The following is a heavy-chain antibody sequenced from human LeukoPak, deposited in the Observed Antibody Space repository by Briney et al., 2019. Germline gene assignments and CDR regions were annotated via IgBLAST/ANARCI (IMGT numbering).Heavy chain of an antibody. CDR3: ASMNYDSSGYYYAEGYYFDY. V-gene: IGHV4-4*02. CDR2: IYHSGST. D-gene: IGHD3-22*01. J-gene: IGHJ4*02. Sequence: SGTLSLTCAVSGGSISSSNWWSWVRQPPGKGLEWIGEIYHSGSTNYNPSLKSRVTISVDKSKNQFSLKLSSVTAADTAVYYCASMNYDSSGYYYAEGYYFDYWGQGTLVTVSS. CDR1: GGSISSSNW.